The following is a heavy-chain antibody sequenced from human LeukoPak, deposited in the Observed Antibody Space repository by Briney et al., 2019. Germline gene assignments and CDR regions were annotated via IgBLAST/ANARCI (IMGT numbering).Heavy chain of an antibody. J-gene: IGHJ4*02. CDR3: AKVPPGRVFDY. CDR2: ITSSSTYI. CDR1: GFTFSNYN. Sequence: GGSLRLSCAASGFTFSNYNMNWVRQAPGKGLEWVSSITSSSTYIFYADSVKGRFTISRDNAKNSLYLQMNSLRAEDTAVYYCAKVPPGRVFDYWGQGTLVTVSS. D-gene: IGHD1-26*01. V-gene: IGHV3-21*04.